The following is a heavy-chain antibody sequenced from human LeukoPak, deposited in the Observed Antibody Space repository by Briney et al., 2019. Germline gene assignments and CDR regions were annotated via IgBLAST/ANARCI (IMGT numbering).Heavy chain of an antibody. CDR1: GFTFSSYA. V-gene: IGHV3-74*01. J-gene: IGHJ4*02. CDR3: VVWIAVAATDH. Sequence: GGSLRLSRAASGFTFSSYAMSWVRQAPGVGLVWVSRINSDGSDTSYADSVKGRSTVSRDNAKNTLYLEMNSLRTDDTAVYHCVVWIAVAATDHWGQGTLVTVSS. CDR2: INSDGSDT. D-gene: IGHD6-19*01.